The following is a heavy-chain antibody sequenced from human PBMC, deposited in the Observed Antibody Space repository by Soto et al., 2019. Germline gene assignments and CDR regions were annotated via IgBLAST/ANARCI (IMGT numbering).Heavy chain of an antibody. J-gene: IGHJ4*02. CDR2: ISYDGSNK. Sequence: QVQLVESGGGVVQPGRSLRLSCAASGFTFSSSGMHWVRQAPGKGLEWVAVISYDGSNKYYADSVKGRFTISRDNSKNTLYLQMNSLRAEDTAVYYCATYCSSTSCYISSLNFDYWGQGTLVTVSS. D-gene: IGHD2-2*02. CDR3: ATYCSSTSCYISSLNFDY. V-gene: IGHV3-30*03. CDR1: GFTFSSSG.